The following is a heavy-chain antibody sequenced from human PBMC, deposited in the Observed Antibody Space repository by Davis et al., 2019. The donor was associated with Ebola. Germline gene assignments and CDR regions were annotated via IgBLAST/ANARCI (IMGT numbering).Heavy chain of an antibody. D-gene: IGHD6-19*01. CDR2: ISYDGSNK. V-gene: IGHV3-30-3*01. CDR1: GFTFSSYA. J-gene: IGHJ4*02. CDR3: ARAGYSSGWFSLDY. Sequence: GESLKISCAASGFTFSSYAMHWVRQAPGKGLEWVAVISYDGSNKYYADSVKGRFTISRDNSKNTLYLQMNSLRAEDTAVYYCARAGYSSGWFSLDYWGQGTLVTVSS.